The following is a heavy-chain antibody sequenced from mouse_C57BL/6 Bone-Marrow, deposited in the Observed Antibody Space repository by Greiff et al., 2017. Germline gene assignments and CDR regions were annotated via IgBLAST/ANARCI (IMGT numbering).Heavy chain of an antibody. Sequence: QVQLQQPGAELVMPGASVKLSCKASGYSFTSYWMHWVKQRPGQGLEWIGEIDPSDSYTNYNQKFKGKSTLTVYKSSSTAYMQLSSLTAADSAVYYCARRGNLDRDSFDYGGQGTTLTVSS. CDR3: ARRGNLDRDSFDY. V-gene: IGHV1-69*01. CDR2: IDPSDSYT. J-gene: IGHJ2*01. CDR1: GYSFTSYW. D-gene: IGHD3-3*01.